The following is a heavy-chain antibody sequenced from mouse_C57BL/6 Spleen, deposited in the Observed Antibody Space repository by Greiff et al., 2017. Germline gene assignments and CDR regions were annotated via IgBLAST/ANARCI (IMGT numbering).Heavy chain of an antibody. J-gene: IGHJ4*01. CDR1: GFTFSSYA. CDR3: TRAGGPAMDY. V-gene: IGHV5S21*01. Sequence: VKVEESGEGLVKPGGSLTLSCAASGFTFSSYAMSWVRQTPEKRLEWVAYISRGGDYIYYADTVKGLFTISRDNARNTLYLQMSSLKSGDTAMYNCTRAGGPAMDYWGQGTSVTVSS. CDR2: ISRGGDYI. D-gene: IGHD3-3*01.